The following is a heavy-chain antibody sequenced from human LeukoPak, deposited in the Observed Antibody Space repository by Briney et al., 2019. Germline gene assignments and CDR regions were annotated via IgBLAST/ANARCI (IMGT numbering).Heavy chain of an antibody. D-gene: IGHD3-10*01. V-gene: IGHV4-30-4*01. CDR2: IYYSGST. CDR1: GGSISSGDYY. CDR3: ARYYRGSAIDP. Sequence: SETLSLTCTVSGGSISSGDYYWSWIRQPPGKGLEWIGYIYYSGSTYYNPSLKSRVTISLDTSKNKFSLKLSSVTAADTAMYYCARYYRGSAIDPWGQGTLVTVSS. J-gene: IGHJ5*02.